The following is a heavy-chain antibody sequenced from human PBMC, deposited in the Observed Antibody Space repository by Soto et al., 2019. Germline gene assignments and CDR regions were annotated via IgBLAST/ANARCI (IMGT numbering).Heavy chain of an antibody. CDR3: ARVYVGVSRRYYYYYMDV. Sequence: EVQLVESGGGLVKPGGSLRLSCAASGFTFSSYSMNWVRQAPGKGLEWVSSISSSSSYIYYADSVTGRFTISRDNAKNSLYLQMNSLRAEDTAMYYCARVYVGVSRRYYYYYMDVWGKGTTVTVSS. J-gene: IGHJ6*03. V-gene: IGHV3-21*01. D-gene: IGHD3-16*01. CDR2: ISSSSSYI. CDR1: GFTFSSYS.